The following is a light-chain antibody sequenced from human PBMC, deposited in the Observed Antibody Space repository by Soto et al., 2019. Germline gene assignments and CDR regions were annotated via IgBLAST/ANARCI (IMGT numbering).Light chain of an antibody. CDR3: SSYTSSSTLVL. Sequence: QSVLTQPASVSGSPGQSITISCTGTSSDVGGYNYVSWYQQHPGKAPKLMIYEVSNRPSGFSNRFSGSKSGNTASLTISGLQAEDEADYYCSSYTSSSTLVLFGGGTKVTVL. CDR1: SSDVGGYNY. J-gene: IGLJ2*01. V-gene: IGLV2-14*01. CDR2: EVS.